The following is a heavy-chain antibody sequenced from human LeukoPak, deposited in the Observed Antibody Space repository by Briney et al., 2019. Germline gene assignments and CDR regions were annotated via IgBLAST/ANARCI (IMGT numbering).Heavy chain of an antibody. D-gene: IGHD6-13*01. CDR2: MNPNSGNT. Sequence: ASVKVSCKASGYTFTSYDINWVRQVTGQGLEWMGWMNPNSGNTGYAQKFQGRVTMTRNTSISTAYMELSSLRSEDTAVYYCARGLNIAAAGYYFDYWGQGTLVTVSS. J-gene: IGHJ4*02. V-gene: IGHV1-8*01. CDR1: GYTFTSYD. CDR3: ARGLNIAAAGYYFDY.